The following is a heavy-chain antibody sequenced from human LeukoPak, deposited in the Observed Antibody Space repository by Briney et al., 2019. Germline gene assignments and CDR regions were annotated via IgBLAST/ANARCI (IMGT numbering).Heavy chain of an antibody. J-gene: IGHJ3*02. CDR2: ISWNSGSI. D-gene: IGHD1-26*01. CDR1: GFTFDDYA. Sequence: GGSLRLSCAASGFTFDDYAMHWVRQAPGKGLEWVSGISWNSGSIGYADSVKGRFTISRDNAENSLYLQMNSLRAEDTSVYYCARAKTYSGSYNDAFDIWGQGTMVTVSS. CDR3: ARAKTYSGSYNDAFDI. V-gene: IGHV3-9*01.